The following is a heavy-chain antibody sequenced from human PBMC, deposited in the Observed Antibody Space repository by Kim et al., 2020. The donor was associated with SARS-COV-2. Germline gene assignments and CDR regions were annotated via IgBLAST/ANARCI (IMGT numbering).Heavy chain of an antibody. Sequence: GESMKISCKGSGYSFTSYWISWVRQMPGKGLEWMGRIDPSDSYTNYSPSFQGHVTISADKSISTAYLQWSSLKASDTAMYYCARMMDYYGSGTCFDYWGQGTLVTVSS. CDR1: GYSFTSYW. CDR3: ARMMDYYGSGTCFDY. CDR2: IDPSDSYT. J-gene: IGHJ4*02. D-gene: IGHD3-10*01. V-gene: IGHV5-10-1*01.